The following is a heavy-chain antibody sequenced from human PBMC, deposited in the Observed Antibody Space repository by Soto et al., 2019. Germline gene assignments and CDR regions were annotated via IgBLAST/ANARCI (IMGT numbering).Heavy chain of an antibody. Sequence: EVQLVESGGGLAQPGGSLRLSCAVSGFTFSSNWMNWVRQAPGKGLEWVANIKQDGSETYYVDSVKGRFTISRDNAKSSLYLQMNRLGAEDTAVYYCARDRGYCRGGTCYSVLDFWGQGTLVTVSS. CDR2: IKQDGSET. CDR3: ARDRGYCRGGTCYSVLDF. D-gene: IGHD2-15*01. J-gene: IGHJ4*02. V-gene: IGHV3-7*01. CDR1: GFTFSSNW.